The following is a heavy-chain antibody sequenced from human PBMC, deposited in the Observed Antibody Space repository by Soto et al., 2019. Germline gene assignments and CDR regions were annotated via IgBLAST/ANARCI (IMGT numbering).Heavy chain of an antibody. CDR2: ISYDGSNK. V-gene: IGHV3-30*18. Sequence: PGGSLRLSCAASGFTFSSYGMHWVRQAPGKWLEWVAVISYDGSNKYYADSVKGRFTISRDNSKNTLYLQMNSLRAEDTAVYYCAKNPVYGDYGMDVWGQGXTVTVYS. CDR1: GFTFSSYG. J-gene: IGHJ6*02. D-gene: IGHD4-17*01. CDR3: AKNPVYGDYGMDV.